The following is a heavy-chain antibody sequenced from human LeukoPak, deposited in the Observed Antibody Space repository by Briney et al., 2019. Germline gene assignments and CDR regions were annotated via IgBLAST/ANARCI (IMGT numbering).Heavy chain of an antibody. CDR3: VVTTRSRSFDY. D-gene: IGHD1-1*01. Sequence: GGSLRLSCAASGFTFSSFAMTGVPQAPGKGLEWVALINQDGRDKKYVDSVKGRFSVSRDNAENSVFLQMDRLRAEDTAFYYCVVTTRSRSFDYWGQGTLVSVSS. V-gene: IGHV3-7*01. CDR1: GFTFSSFA. CDR2: INQDGRDK. J-gene: IGHJ4*02.